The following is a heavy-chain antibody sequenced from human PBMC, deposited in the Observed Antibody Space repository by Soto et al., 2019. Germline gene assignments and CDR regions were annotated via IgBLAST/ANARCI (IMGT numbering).Heavy chain of an antibody. CDR1: GFTFSSYG. V-gene: IGHV3-30*18. D-gene: IGHD6-6*01. CDR3: AKEWGIAARRDRYYYYGMDV. J-gene: IGHJ6*02. Sequence: QVQLVESGGGVVQPGRSLRLSCAASGFTFSSYGMHWVRQAPGKGLEWVAVISYDGSNKYYADSVKGRFTISRDNSKNTLYLQMNSLRAEDTAVYYCAKEWGIAARRDRYYYYGMDVWGQGTTVTVSS. CDR2: ISYDGSNK.